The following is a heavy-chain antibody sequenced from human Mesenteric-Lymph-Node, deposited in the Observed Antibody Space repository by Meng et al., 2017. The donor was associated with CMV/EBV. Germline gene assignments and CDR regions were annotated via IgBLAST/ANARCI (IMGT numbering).Heavy chain of an antibody. Sequence: GSLSSGGYYWSWIRQHPGKGLEWIGHIYYSGSTYYNPSLKSRVNISVDTSKNQFSLKVTSVTAADTAVYYCAREVLTDSAESGMDVWGQGTTVTVSS. J-gene: IGHJ6*02. V-gene: IGHV4-31*02. CDR3: AREVLTDSAESGMDV. D-gene: IGHD2-21*01. CDR1: GSLSSGGYY. CDR2: IYYSGST.